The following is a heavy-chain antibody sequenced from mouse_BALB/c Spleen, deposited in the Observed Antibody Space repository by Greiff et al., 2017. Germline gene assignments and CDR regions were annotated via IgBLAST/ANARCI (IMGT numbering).Heavy chain of an antibody. J-gene: IGHJ4*01. CDR1: GFTFSSYA. CDR2: ISSGGST. Sequence: EVQGVESGGGLVKPGGSLKLSCAASGFTFSSYAMSWVRQTPEKRLEWVASISSGGSTYYPDSVKGRFTISRDNARNILYLQMSSLRSEDTAMYYCARDMRVRNYCGSSGAMDYWGQGTSVTVSS. D-gene: IGHD1-1*01. CDR3: ARDMRVRNYCGSSGAMDY. V-gene: IGHV5-6-5*01.